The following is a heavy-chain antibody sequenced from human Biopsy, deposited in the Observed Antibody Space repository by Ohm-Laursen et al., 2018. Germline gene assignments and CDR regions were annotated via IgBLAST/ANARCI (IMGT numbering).Heavy chain of an antibody. V-gene: IGHV1-2*02. Sequence: ASVKVSCKASGYTFTDSYMHWVRQAPGQGLEWMGWINPNSGGTNYAQKFQGRVTMTRDTSMSTAYMELNGLRSDDTAVYYCASGDIGGIGLDVWGLGTTVTVSS. CDR2: INPNSGGT. CDR1: GYTFTDSY. CDR3: ASGDIGGIGLDV. J-gene: IGHJ6*02. D-gene: IGHD3-10*01.